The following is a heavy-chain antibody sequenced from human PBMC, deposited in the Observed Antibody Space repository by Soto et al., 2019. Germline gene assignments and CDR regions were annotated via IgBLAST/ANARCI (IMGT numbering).Heavy chain of an antibody. J-gene: IGHJ6*02. CDR3: ASRIQLGLGYYYYGMDV. CDR2: IYYTGST. D-gene: IGHD5-18*01. Sequence: PSETLSLTCSVSGDSVSSGSHSWTWIRQPPGKGLEFIGYIYYTGSTNYNPSLKSRVTISVDTSKNQISLKLTSVTAADTAVYYCASRIQLGLGYYYYGMDVWGQGTTVTVSS. CDR1: GDSVSSGSHS. V-gene: IGHV4-61*01.